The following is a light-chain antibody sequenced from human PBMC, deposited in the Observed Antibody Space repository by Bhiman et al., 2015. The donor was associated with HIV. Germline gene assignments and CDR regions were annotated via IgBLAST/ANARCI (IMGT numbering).Light chain of an antibody. CDR1: DIGTKS. J-gene: IGLJ2*01. V-gene: IGLV3-21*01. CDR2: YDI. Sequence: SYVLTQPPSVSVAPGKTANITCGGSDIGTKSVQWYQQRPGQAPVLVIYYDIDRPSGIPERFSGXNSGNTATLTISGTQALDEADYYCQAWDRNSAVFGGGTKLTVL. CDR3: QAWDRNSAV.